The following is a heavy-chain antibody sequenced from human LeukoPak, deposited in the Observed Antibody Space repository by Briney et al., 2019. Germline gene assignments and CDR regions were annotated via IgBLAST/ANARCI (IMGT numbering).Heavy chain of an antibody. CDR2: ISGSGGST. D-gene: IGHD1-26*01. J-gene: IGHJ6*02. CDR3: AKVAPQWELLYYYYGMDV. V-gene: IGHV3-23*01. Sequence: PGGSLRLSCAASGFTFSSYAMSWVRQAPGKGLEWVSAISGSGGSTYYADSVKGRFTISRDNSKNTLYLQMNSLRAEDTAVYYCAKVAPQWELLYYYYGMDVWGQGTTATVSS. CDR1: GFTFSSYA.